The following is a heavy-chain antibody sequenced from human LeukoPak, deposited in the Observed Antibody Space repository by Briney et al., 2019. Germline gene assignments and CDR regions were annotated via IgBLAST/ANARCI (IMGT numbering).Heavy chain of an antibody. D-gene: IGHD5-18*01. CDR3: ARVFVDTAMVTTFGLDY. CDR1: GFTFDDYA. V-gene: IGHV3-9*01. Sequence: GGSLRLSCAASGFTFDDYAMHWVRQAPGKGLEWVSGISWNSGSIGYADSVKGRFTISRDNAKNSLYLQMNSLRAEDTAVYYCARVFVDTAMVTTFGLDYWGQGTLVTVSS. J-gene: IGHJ4*02. CDR2: ISWNSGSI.